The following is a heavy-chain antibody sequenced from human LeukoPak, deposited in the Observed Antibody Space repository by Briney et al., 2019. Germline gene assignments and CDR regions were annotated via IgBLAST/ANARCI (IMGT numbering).Heavy chain of an antibody. J-gene: IGHJ2*01. CDR2: INHSGKS. D-gene: IGHD2-8*01. CDR3: ARDSPAYCTNGNCYIWYFDL. Sequence: SETLSLTCAVSGDSISGSNWWNRVRQPPGQGLGWIGEINHSGKSNYNPSLKSRVTLSIDKSTNQFSLKLSSVTAADTAMYYCARDSPAYCTNGNCYIWYFDLWGRGTLVTVSS. V-gene: IGHV4/OR15-8*02. CDR1: GDSISGSNW.